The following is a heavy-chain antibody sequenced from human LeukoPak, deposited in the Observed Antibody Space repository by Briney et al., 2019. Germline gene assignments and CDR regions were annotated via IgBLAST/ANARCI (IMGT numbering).Heavy chain of an antibody. CDR1: GGTFSSYA. D-gene: IGHD3-3*01. CDR2: IIPIFGTA. Sequence: GASVKVSCKASGGTFSSYAISWVRQAPGQGLEWMGGIIPIFGTANYAQKFQGRVTITADESTSTAYMELSSLRSEDTAVYYCARGQQKRSIFGVVIIQYFDYWGQGTLVTVSS. J-gene: IGHJ4*02. CDR3: ARGQQKRSIFGVVIIQYFDY. V-gene: IGHV1-69*13.